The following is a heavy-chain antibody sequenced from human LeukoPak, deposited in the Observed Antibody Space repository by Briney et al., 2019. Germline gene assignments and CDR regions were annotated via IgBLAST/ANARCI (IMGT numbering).Heavy chain of an antibody. J-gene: IGHJ4*02. Sequence: SGTLSLTCGVSGGSISNTSWWSWVRQPPGQGLEWIAEISLTGLTHYNPSLESRVTVSLDKSKNQLSLNLTSVTAADTAVYYCSRENGAFSPFGYWGQGTLVTVLS. CDR3: SRENGAFSPFGY. CDR2: ISLTGLT. V-gene: IGHV4-4*02. CDR1: GGSISNTSW. D-gene: IGHD2-8*01.